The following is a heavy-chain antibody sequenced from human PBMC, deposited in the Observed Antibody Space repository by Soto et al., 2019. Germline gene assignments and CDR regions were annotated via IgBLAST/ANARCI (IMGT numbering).Heavy chain of an antibody. V-gene: IGHV1-69*06. CDR2: IIPIFGTA. Sequence: QVQLVQSGAEVKKPGSSVKVSCKASGGTFSSYAISWVRQAPGQGLEWMGGIIPIFGTANYAQKFQGRVTMTRDTSTSTVYMELSSLRSEDTAVYYCARDKRLTYYDFWSGYPSPHYGMDVWGQGTTVTVSS. CDR3: ARDKRLTYYDFWSGYPSPHYGMDV. J-gene: IGHJ6*02. CDR1: GGTFSSYA. D-gene: IGHD3-3*01.